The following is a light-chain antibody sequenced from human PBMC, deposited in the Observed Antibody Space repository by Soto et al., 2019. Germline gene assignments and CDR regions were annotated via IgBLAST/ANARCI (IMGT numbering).Light chain of an antibody. J-gene: IGKJ1*01. CDR3: QRPTWM. V-gene: IGKV3-11*01. Sequence: EIVLTQSPATLSLSPGERATLSCRAGQSVSSYLAWYQQKPGQAPRLLIYGASNRSTGIPARFSGSGSGTDFPLTISSLEPEDVAVYYCQRPTWMFGQETKVDIK. CDR2: GAS. CDR1: QSVSSY.